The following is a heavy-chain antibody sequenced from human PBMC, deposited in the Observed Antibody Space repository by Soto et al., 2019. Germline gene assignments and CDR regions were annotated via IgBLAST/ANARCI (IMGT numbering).Heavy chain of an antibody. CDR1: GYTFTRYD. CDR2: ISVGGGDT. J-gene: IGHJ4*02. D-gene: IGHD2-21*02. CDR3: ARGPTAPVTAYCFDY. Sequence: QVHLVQSGAEVKKPGASVKVSCEASGYTFTRYDMHWVRQAPGQRPEWMGWISVGGGDTKFSQKFQGRVAITRDTSASKVYMELNSLTSEDTAIYYCARGPTAPVTAYCFDYWGQGTLVTVSS. V-gene: IGHV1-3*01.